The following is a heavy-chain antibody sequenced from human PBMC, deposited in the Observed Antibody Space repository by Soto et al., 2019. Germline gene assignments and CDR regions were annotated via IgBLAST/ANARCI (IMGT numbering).Heavy chain of an antibody. J-gene: IGHJ4*02. Sequence: GSLRLSCAASGFIFSAYSMNWVRQAPGKGLEWVSSISSNSNDIYYADSVKGRFTISRDNAKNTVYLQMTSLRVEDTDVYYCARDLRGSPDYWGQGTLVTVSS. CDR1: GFIFSAYS. CDR2: ISSNSNDI. V-gene: IGHV3-21*01. CDR3: ARDLRGSPDY. D-gene: IGHD1-26*01.